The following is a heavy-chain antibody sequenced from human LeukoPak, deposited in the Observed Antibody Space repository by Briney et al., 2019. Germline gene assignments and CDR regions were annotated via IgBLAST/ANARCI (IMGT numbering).Heavy chain of an antibody. CDR3: ATVGYYDSSGYTTRQSNWFDP. CDR1: GYTLTELS. CDR2: FDPEDDET. V-gene: IGHV1-24*01. J-gene: IGHJ5*02. Sequence: GASVKVSCKVSGYTLTELSMHWVRQAPGKGLEWMGGFDPEDDETIYAQKFQGRVTMTEDTSTDTAYMELSSLRSEDTAVYYCATVGYYDSSGYTTRQSNWFDPWGQGTLVTVSS. D-gene: IGHD3-22*01.